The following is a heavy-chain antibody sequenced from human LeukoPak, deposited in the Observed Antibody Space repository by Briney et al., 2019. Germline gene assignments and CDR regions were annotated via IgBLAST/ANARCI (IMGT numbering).Heavy chain of an antibody. J-gene: IGHJ4*02. Sequence: PGGSLRLSCGAPGFTFNSPDMHWFRRGPGKGREWVAFIRYDGYKRYYGDFGKGRFTFSRDKSKNTLFLQMNSLASDDTAVYYCARGVAGSAFDYWGQGTLVAVSS. D-gene: IGHD2-21*01. CDR2: IRYDGYKR. V-gene: IGHV3-30*02. CDR1: GFTFNSPD. CDR3: ARGVAGSAFDY.